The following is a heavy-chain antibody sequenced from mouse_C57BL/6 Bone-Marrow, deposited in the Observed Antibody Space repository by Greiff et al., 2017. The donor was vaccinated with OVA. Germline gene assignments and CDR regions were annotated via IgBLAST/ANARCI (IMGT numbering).Heavy chain of an antibody. D-gene: IGHD1-1*01. V-gene: IGHV2-2*01. CDR3: ARFYYYGSSYGGYFDV. Sequence: QVQLKESGPGLVQPSQSLSITCTVSGFSLTSYGVHWVRQSPGKGLEWLGVIWSGGSTDYNAAFISRLSISKDNSKSQVFFKMNSLQADDTAIYYCARFYYYGSSYGGYFDVWGTGTTVTVSS. CDR2: IWSGGST. CDR1: GFSLTSYG. J-gene: IGHJ1*03.